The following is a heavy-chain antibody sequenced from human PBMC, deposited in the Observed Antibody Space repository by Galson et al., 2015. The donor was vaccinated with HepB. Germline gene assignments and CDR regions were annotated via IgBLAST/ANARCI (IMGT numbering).Heavy chain of an antibody. D-gene: IGHD2-2*01. Sequence: SLRLSCAASGFTFSSYGMHWVRQAPGKGLEWVAVIWYDGSNKYYADSVKGQFTISRDNSKNTLYLQMNSLRAEDTAVYYCARVIGYCSSTSCYAGVVDYYYYYGMDVWGQGTTVTVSS. CDR2: IWYDGSNK. J-gene: IGHJ6*02. CDR3: ARVIGYCSSTSCYAGVVDYYYYYGMDV. CDR1: GFTFSSYG. V-gene: IGHV3-33*01.